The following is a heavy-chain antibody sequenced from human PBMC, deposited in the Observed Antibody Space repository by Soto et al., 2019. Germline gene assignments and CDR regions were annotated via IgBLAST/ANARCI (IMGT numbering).Heavy chain of an antibody. CDR1: GFNFSNYA. J-gene: IGHJ4*02. CDR3: AREGSVAGTSVIDN. V-gene: IGHV3-33*01. D-gene: IGHD6-19*01. CDR2: VWSDGDKQ. Sequence: QVQLVESGGGVVQPGRSLRLSCAASGFNFSNYAMHWVRQAPGKGLEWVAVVWSDGDKQDYADSVKGRFSMSRDNSKNTLSLQVRSLRVEDTAVYYCAREGSVAGTSVIDNWGQGTLATVSS.